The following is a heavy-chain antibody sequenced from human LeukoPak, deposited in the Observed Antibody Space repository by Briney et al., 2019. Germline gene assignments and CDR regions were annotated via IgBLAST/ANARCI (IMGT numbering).Heavy chain of an antibody. CDR1: GFTFSDYA. J-gene: IGHJ4*02. CDR2: ISGSISGT. V-gene: IGHV3-23*01. CDR3: AKDRMASVGIESFDY. Sequence: GGSLRLSCAASGFTFSDYAMSWVRQAPGKGLEWVSSISGSISGTYHADSLPGRFTITRDNSKNTVYLQMNSLRVDDTAVYYCAKDRMASVGIESFDYWGQGTRVTVSS. D-gene: IGHD2-21*01.